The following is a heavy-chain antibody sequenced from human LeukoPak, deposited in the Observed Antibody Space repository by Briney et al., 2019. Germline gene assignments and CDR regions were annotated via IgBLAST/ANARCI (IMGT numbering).Heavy chain of an antibody. CDR1: GFTVSSDY. CDR2: IPSSGPIT. V-gene: IGHV3-53*01. D-gene: IGHD3-3*01. Sequence: GGSLRLSCEASGFTVSSDYMSWVRQAPGKGLEWVSGIPSSGPITYYADSVKGRFTISRDNSKNTLYLQMNSLTAEDTGIYYCANRVAQHDSWGQGTLVTVSS. J-gene: IGHJ5*02. CDR3: ANRVAQHDS.